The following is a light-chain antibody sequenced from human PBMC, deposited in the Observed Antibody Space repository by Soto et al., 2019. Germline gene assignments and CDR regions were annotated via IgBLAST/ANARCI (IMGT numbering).Light chain of an antibody. V-gene: IGKV4-1*01. J-gene: IGKJ2*01. CDR1: QSILYSSNDNNF. CDR3: QQYYRTPYT. Sequence: DIVMTQSPDSLAVSLGERATINCKSSQSILYSSNDNNFLAWYQQKPGQPPKLLIYWASTRESGVPDRFSGSGSGTDFALTISSLQAEDVAVYYCQQYYRTPYTFGQGTKLEI. CDR2: WAS.